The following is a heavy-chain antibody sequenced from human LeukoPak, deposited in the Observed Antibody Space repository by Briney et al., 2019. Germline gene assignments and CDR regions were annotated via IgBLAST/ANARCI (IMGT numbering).Heavy chain of an antibody. CDR3: TKSSRTALDYGASFAF. V-gene: IGHV3-23*01. Sequence: GGSLRLSCLASGFTFSTYPMSWVRQAPGKGLEWVSAMNGNGDRTYYVDSVKGRFSVSRDNSKNTLFLQMNSLRGEDTAVYYCTKSSRTALDYGASFAFWGQGTLVTVSS. J-gene: IGHJ4*02. CDR2: MNGNGDRT. CDR1: GFTFSTYP. D-gene: IGHD3-16*01.